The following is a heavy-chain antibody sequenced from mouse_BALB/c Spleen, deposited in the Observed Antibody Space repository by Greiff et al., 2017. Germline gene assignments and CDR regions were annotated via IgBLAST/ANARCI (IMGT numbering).Heavy chain of an antibody. D-gene: IGHD1-1*01. CDR2: ISSGGST. J-gene: IGHJ4*01. V-gene: IGHV5-6-5*01. CDR3: ARVITTVVAPMDY. CDR1: GFTFSSYA. Sequence: EVQVVESGGGLVKPGGSLKLSCAASGFTFSSYAMSWVRQTPEKRLEWVASISSGGSTYYPDSVKGRFTISRDNARNILYLQMSSLRSEDTAMYYCARVITTVVAPMDYWGQGTSVTVSS.